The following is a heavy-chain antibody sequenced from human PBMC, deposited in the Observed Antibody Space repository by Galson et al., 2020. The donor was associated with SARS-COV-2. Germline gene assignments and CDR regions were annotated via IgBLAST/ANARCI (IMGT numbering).Heavy chain of an antibody. V-gene: IGHV4-59*11. Sequence: SRTLSLTCTVSGGSISSHYWNWIRQPPGEGLEWVGDIYYSGSTTNNPSLKSRDTKSVDTSKNQFSLKLSAVTAADTAVYYCARAGTRTVVDYFDYWGQETLVTFSS. J-gene: IGHJ4*02. CDR3: ARAGTRTVVDYFDY. D-gene: IGHD1-1*01. CDR1: GGSISSHY. CDR2: IYYSGST.